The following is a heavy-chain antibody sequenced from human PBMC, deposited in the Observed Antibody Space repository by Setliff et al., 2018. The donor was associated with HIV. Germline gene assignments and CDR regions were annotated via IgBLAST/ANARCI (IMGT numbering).Heavy chain of an antibody. CDR1: GGSITGGSYY. J-gene: IGHJ6*03. CDR2: IYTSGTT. D-gene: IGHD3-22*01. Sequence: SETLSLTCTVSGGSITGGSYYWSWIRQPAGKGLEWIGRIYTSGTTSYNPSLKSRVSISVDTSKNQFSLNLSSVTAADTAVYYCARCSYDSSGYSEPYYMDVWGKGTTVTVSS. V-gene: IGHV4-61*02. CDR3: ARCSYDSSGYSEPYYMDV.